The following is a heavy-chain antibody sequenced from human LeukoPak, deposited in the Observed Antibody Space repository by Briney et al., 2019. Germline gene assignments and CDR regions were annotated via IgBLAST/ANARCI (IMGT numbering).Heavy chain of an antibody. CDR1: GFRFDHFS. V-gene: IGHV3-49*03. D-gene: IGHD4-17*01. CDR3: TAPYGDFEVY. J-gene: IGHJ4*02. Sequence: GGSLRLSCTASGFRFDHFSMNWFRQAPGKGLEWVGFSRLKPNGGTTEYATSVKGRFTISRDDSKNIAYLQMNSLKAEATAVYYCTAPYGDFEVYWGRGTLVTVSS. CDR2: SRLKPNGGTT.